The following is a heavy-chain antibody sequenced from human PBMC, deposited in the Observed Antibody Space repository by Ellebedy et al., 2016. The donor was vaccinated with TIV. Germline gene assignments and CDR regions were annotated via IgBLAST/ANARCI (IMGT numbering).Heavy chain of an antibody. Sequence: ASVKVSCKASGYTFTDYYTHWVRQAPGQGLEWMGIIIPSSGSAGYAQRFRGRVTMTRDTSTSIVYMELGSLRSEDTAVYYCAREAPHTGNFDFWGQGTLVTVSS. CDR2: IIPSSGSA. D-gene: IGHD1-14*01. CDR3: AREAPHTGNFDF. J-gene: IGHJ4*02. CDR1: GYTFTDYY. V-gene: IGHV1-46*01.